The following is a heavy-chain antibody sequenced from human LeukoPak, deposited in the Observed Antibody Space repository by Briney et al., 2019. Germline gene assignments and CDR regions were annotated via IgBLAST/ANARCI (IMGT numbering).Heavy chain of an antibody. D-gene: IGHD3-10*01. CDR3: ARSDGIVTMVRGVYYYYMDV. J-gene: IGHJ6*03. Sequence: ASVKVSCKTSGGTFSSYAISWVRQAPGQGLEWMGGIIPIFGTANYAQKLQGRVTITTDESTSTAYMELSSLRAEDTAVYYCARSDGIVTMVRGVYYYYMDVWGKGTTVTVSS. V-gene: IGHV1-69*05. CDR1: GGTFSSYA. CDR2: IIPIFGTA.